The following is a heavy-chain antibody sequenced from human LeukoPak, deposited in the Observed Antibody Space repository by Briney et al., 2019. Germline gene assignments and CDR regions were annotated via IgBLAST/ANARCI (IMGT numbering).Heavy chain of an antibody. CDR2: INPNSGGT. J-gene: IGHJ6*02. CDR3: ARAYYGDYYYYGMAV. D-gene: IGHD4-17*01. V-gene: IGHV1-2*02. Sequence: ASVKVSCKASGYTFTGYYMHWVRQAPGQGLEWMAWINPNSGGTNYAQKFQGRVTMTRDTSISTAYMNLSRLRSDDTAVYYCARAYYGDYYYYGMAVWGQGTTVTVSS. CDR1: GYTFTGYY.